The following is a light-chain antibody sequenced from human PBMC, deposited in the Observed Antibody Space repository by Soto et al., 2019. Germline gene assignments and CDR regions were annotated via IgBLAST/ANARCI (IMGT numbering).Light chain of an antibody. CDR1: QSLLYSNGYNY. Sequence: DIVMTQSPLSLPVTPGEPASISCRSSQSLLYSNGYNYLDCYLQKPGQSPQLLIYLGSNRASGVPDRFRGSGSGTHFTLKISRVKADDVGVYYCMQALQIHWTFGQGTKVEIK. CDR2: LGS. V-gene: IGKV2-28*01. J-gene: IGKJ1*01. CDR3: MQALQIHWT.